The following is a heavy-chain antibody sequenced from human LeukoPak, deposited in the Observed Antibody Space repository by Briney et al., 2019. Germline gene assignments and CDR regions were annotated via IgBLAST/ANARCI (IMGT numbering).Heavy chain of an antibody. CDR3: ARDGYSYGFGY. J-gene: IGHJ4*02. V-gene: IGHV4-4*07. CDR2: VYTSGGT. Sequence: PSETLSLTCSVSGGSLSSFCWSWIRQSAEKGLEWIGHVYTSGGTNYNPSLKNRVTISVDMSENRFSLRLSSVTAADTAIYYCARDGYSYGFGYWGQGTLVTVSS. D-gene: IGHD5-18*01. CDR1: GGSLSSFC.